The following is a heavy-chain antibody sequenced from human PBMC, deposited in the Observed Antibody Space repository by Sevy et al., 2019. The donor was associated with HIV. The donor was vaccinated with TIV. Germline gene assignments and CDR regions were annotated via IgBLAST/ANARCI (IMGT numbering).Heavy chain of an antibody. V-gene: IGHV3-23*01. D-gene: IGHD3-16*01. J-gene: IGHJ1*01. CDR1: GFTFRNYV. Sequence: GGSLRLSCAASGFTFRNYVMNWVRQPPGKGLEWVSVISDGGGTTYYADSVKGRFTISRDDSKSTLYLQMNSLRAEDTALYYCATGGDRREYFQHWGQGTLVTVSS. CDR2: ISDGGGTT. CDR3: ATGGDRREYFQH.